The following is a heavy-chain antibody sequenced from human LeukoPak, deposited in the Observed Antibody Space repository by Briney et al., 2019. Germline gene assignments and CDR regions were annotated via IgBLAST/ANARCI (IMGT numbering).Heavy chain of an antibody. V-gene: IGHV3-53*04. Sequence: GGSLRLSCAASGSSITYNYMTWVRQAPGEGLEWVSLIDHAGTTYYADSLKGRFTISRHTSNNTLFLQMKSLRPEDTAVYYCARTSYYYDMDVWGQGTTVTVSS. CDR2: IDHAGTT. CDR1: GSSITYNY. CDR3: ARTSYYYDMDV. J-gene: IGHJ6*02.